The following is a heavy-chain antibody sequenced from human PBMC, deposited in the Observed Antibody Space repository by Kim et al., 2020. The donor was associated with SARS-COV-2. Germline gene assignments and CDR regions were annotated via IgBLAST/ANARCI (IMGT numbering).Heavy chain of an antibody. Sequence: YIYYADSVKGRFTNSRDNDKNSLYLQMNSLRAEDTAVYYCARDPSWEPGDYWGQGTLVTVSS. CDR3: ARDPSWEPGDY. J-gene: IGHJ4*02. CDR2: YI. D-gene: IGHD1-1*01. V-gene: IGHV3-21*01.